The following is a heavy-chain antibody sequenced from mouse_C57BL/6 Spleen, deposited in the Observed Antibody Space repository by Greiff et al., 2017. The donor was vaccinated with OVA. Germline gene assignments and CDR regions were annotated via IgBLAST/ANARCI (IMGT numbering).Heavy chain of an antibody. D-gene: IGHD2-14*01. V-gene: IGHV5-4*01. CDR1: GFTFSSYA. CDR3: ERYDNGYYAMDY. Sequence: EVQRVESGGGLVKPGGSLKLSCAASGFTFSSYAMSWVRQTPEKRLEWVATISDGGSYTYYPDNVKGRFTISRDNAKNNQNLQMRHLKSEDTAMYYCERYDNGYYAMDYWGQGTLVTVSA. CDR2: ISDGGSYT. J-gene: IGHJ4*01.